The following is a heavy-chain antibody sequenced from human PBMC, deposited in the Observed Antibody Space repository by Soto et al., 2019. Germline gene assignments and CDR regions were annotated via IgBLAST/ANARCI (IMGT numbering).Heavy chain of an antibody. CDR1: GFTVSSNQ. Sequence: EVQLVESGGGLVQPGGSLRLSCAASGFTVSSNQMSWVRQAPGKGLEGVSVIYSGGSTYYADSVKGRFTVSRDNSKNTVYLQMNSLRAEDTAVYYCARATPDFDYWGQGTLVTVSS. V-gene: IGHV3-66*01. CDR3: ARATPDFDY. CDR2: IYSGGST. J-gene: IGHJ4*02.